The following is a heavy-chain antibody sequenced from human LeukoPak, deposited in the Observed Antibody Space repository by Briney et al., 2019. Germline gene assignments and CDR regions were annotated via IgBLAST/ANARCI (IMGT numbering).Heavy chain of an antibody. J-gene: IGHJ4*02. D-gene: IGHD3-22*01. CDR2: FNPTGGST. Sequence: APVKVSCKASGYTFTSYQIHWVRQAPGQGLEWMGLFNPTGGSTIFAQKFQGRLTMTSDTSTTTVYMDLSSLTPDDTAVYYCARDFGSGGYYYLDYWGQGTLVTVSS. CDR3: ARDFGSGGYYYLDY. CDR1: GYTFTSYQ. V-gene: IGHV1-46*01.